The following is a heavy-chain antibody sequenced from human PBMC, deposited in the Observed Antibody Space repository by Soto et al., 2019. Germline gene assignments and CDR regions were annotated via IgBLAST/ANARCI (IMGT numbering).Heavy chain of an antibody. V-gene: IGHV3-23*01. CDR3: EKPRIARYGGKADY. CDR1: GFTFSSYA. D-gene: IGHD3-16*01. J-gene: IGHJ4*02. CDR2: IRGGGDVT. Sequence: EVQLLESGGALVQPGGSLRLSCVASGFTFSSYAGSWVRHGPGKGLEWVSSIRGGGDVTYYADSVKGRFTISRDNYNNTLYLPLESLGAEDTAVYFCEKPRIARYGGKADYWGQGTLVTVSS.